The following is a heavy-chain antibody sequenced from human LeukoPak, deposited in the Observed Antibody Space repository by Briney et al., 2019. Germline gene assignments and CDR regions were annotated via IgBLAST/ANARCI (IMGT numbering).Heavy chain of an antibody. CDR1: GGSISSADYY. D-gene: IGHD1-1*01. Sequence: SETLSLTCAVSGGSISSADYYWGWIRQPPGKGLEWIGSIYYSGSTYYNPSLKSRVTISVDTSKNQLSLKLSSVTAADTAVYYCARLEGTTGTTSYWGQGTLVTVSS. J-gene: IGHJ4*02. V-gene: IGHV4-39*01. CDR3: ARLEGTTGTTSY. CDR2: IYYSGST.